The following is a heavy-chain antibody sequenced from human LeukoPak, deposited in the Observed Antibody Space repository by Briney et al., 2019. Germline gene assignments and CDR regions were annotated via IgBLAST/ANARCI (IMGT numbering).Heavy chain of an antibody. CDR1: GFTFSSYW. D-gene: IGHD1-14*01. V-gene: IGHV3-74*01. Sequence: GESLKISCAASGFTFSSYWMHWVRQVPGKGPVWVARINPGGSSITYADSVKGRFTISRDNAKNTLYLQMDSLRAEDTGVYYCARSNQADDYWGQGTLVTVSS. CDR2: INPGGSSI. J-gene: IGHJ4*02. CDR3: ARSNQADDY.